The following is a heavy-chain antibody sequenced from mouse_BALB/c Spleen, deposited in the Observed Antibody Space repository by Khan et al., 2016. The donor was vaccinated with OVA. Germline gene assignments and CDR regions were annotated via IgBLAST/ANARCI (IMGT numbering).Heavy chain of an antibody. CDR3: ARPPYFSDVMDN. CDR1: GYTFTKSG. CDR2: INTYTGEP. V-gene: IGHV9-3-1*01. D-gene: IGHD2-10*01. Sequence: QIQLVQSGPELKKPGETVKISCKASGYTFTKSGMNWVKQAPGKGLKWMGWINTYTGEPTYADDFKGRFAFSLETSASTAYLQINNLKNEDTATYFCARPPYFSDVMDNRGQGTSVTVSS. J-gene: IGHJ4*01.